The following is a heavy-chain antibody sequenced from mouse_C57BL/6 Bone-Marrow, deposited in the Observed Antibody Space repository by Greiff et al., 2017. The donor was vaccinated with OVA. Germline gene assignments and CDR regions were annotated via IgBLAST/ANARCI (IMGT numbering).Heavy chain of an antibody. CDR1: GFNIKDDY. CDR2: IDPENGDT. V-gene: IGHV14-4*01. Sequence: EVQLQQSGAELVRPGASVKLSCTASGFNIKDDYMHWVKQRPEQGLEWIGWIDPENGDTEYASKFQGKATITADTSYNTAYLQLSSLTSEDTAVYYCTTRWLLRMFAYWGQGTLVTVSA. J-gene: IGHJ3*01. D-gene: IGHD2-3*01. CDR3: TTRWLLRMFAY.